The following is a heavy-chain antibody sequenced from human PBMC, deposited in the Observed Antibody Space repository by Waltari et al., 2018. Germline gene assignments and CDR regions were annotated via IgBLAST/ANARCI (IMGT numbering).Heavy chain of an antibody. CDR3: ARRPVYYDSSGYIGAFDI. Sequence: QLQLQESGPGLVKPSETLSLTCTVSGGSISSSSYYWGWIRQPPGKGLEWIGSTYYSGGTYYNPSLKSRVTISVDTSKNQFSLKLSSVTAADTAVYYCARRPVYYDSSGYIGAFDIWGQGTMVTVSS. D-gene: IGHD3-22*01. CDR2: TYYSGGT. V-gene: IGHV4-39*01. J-gene: IGHJ3*02. CDR1: GGSISSSSYY.